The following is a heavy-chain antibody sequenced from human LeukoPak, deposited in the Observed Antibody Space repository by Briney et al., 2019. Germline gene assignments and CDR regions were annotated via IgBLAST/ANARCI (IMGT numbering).Heavy chain of an antibody. D-gene: IGHD1-7*01. V-gene: IGHV3-30*03. CDR3: ARKGMGTTFSAWFEP. Sequence: GGSLRLSCAASGFTFSSFSMNWVRQAPGKGLEWVAVVSSDGSIDYYADSLRGRFTVSRDNSKNTMFLQFNTLRPEDTAVYYCARKGMGTTFSAWFEPWGQGTLVTVSS. CDR2: VSSDGSID. J-gene: IGHJ5*02. CDR1: GFTFSSFS.